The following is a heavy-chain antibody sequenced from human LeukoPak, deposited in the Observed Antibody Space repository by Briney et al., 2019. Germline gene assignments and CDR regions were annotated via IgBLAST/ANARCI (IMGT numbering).Heavy chain of an antibody. CDR2: IYYSGST. CDR1: GASISSYY. CDR3: TTLAVAGIRGPNYYYYYMDV. J-gene: IGHJ6*03. V-gene: IGHV4-59*01. Sequence: SETLSLTCTVSGASISSYYWSWIRQPPGKGLEWIGYIYYSGSTNYNPSLKSRLTISVDTSKNQFSLKLSSVTAADTAMYYCTTLAVAGIRGPNYYYYYMDVWGKGTTVTVSS. D-gene: IGHD6-19*01.